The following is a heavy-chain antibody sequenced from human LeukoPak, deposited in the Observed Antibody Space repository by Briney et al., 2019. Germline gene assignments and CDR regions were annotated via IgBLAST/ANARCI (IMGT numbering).Heavy chain of an antibody. CDR3: ARGERITMIVVVITQHYYGMDV. J-gene: IGHJ6*02. CDR2: ISYDGSNK. Sequence: GGSLRLSCAASGFTFSSYAKHWVRQAPGKGLEWVAVISYDGSNKYYADSVKGRFTISRDNSKNTLYLQMNSLRAEDTAVYYCARGERITMIVVVITQHYYGMDVWGQGTTVTVSS. D-gene: IGHD3-22*01. V-gene: IGHV3-30-3*01. CDR1: GFTFSSYA.